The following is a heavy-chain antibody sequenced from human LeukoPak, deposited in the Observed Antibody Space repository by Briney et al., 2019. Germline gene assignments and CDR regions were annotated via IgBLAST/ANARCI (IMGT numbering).Heavy chain of an antibody. D-gene: IGHD6-13*01. CDR2: INPNSGGT. CDR1: GYTFTGYY. CDR3: ARDGRGYSSSWYYY. Sequence: ASVKVSCKASGYTFTGYYMHWVRQAPGQGLEWMGWINPNSGGTNYAQKFQGRVTMTRDTSISTAYMELSRLRSDDTAVYYCARDGRGYSSSWYYYWRQGTLVTVSS. J-gene: IGHJ4*02. V-gene: IGHV1-2*02.